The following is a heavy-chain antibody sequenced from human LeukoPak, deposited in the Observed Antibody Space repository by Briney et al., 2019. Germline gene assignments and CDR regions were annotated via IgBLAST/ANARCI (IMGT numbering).Heavy chain of an antibody. CDR3: ARGSCSSTSCYTPIDY. J-gene: IGHJ4*02. Sequence: SETLSLTCTVSGVSISSYYWSWIRQPPGKGLEWIGYIYYSGSTNYNPSLKSRVTISVDTSKNQFSLKLSSVTAADTAVYYCARGSCSSTSCYTPIDYWGQGTLVTVSS. CDR1: GVSISSYY. D-gene: IGHD2-2*02. V-gene: IGHV4-59*01. CDR2: IYYSGST.